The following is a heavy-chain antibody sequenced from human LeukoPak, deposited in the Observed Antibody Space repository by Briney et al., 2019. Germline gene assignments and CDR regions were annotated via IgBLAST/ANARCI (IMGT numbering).Heavy chain of an antibody. CDR3: ARVRGGGWRGALDI. D-gene: IGHD6-19*01. CDR2: VYHTGTT. CDR1: GGSINSGPYY. Sequence: SETLSLTCTVSGGSINSGPYYWAWIRQTPDQGLEWIGTVYHTGTTYYLPSLNSRVTISVDPSKNQFSLTMNSVTAADTAVYYCARVRGGGWRGALDIWGQGTMVTVSS. J-gene: IGHJ3*02. V-gene: IGHV4-39*07.